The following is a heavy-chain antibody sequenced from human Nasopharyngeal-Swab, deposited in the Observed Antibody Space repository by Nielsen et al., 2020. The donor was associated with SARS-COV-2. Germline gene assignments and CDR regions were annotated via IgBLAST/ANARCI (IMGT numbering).Heavy chain of an antibody. V-gene: IGHV3-7*03. D-gene: IGHD6-19*01. CDR1: GFTFSSYW. J-gene: IGHJ4*02. Sequence: GESLKISCAASGFTFSSYWMSWVRQAPGKGLEWVANIKQDGSEKYYVDSVKGRFTISRDNAKNSLYLQMNSLRAEDTAVYYCARDPSLIAVAGTPPMDYWGQGTLVTVSS. CDR3: ARDPSLIAVAGTPPMDY. CDR2: IKQDGSEK.